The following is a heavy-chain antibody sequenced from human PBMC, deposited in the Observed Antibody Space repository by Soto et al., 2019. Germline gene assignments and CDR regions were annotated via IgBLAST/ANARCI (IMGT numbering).Heavy chain of an antibody. CDR2: MNAKSGDT. D-gene: IGHD3-16*01. CDR1: GFTFSDFD. J-gene: IGHJ6*02. Sequence: QAHLEQSGAELKRPGASVKVSCKASGFTFSDFDINWLRQASGQGPEWMGWMNAKSGDTFFAQRFQGKFNMTWDTSLSTAYMEVGSLTSDDTAIYYCARGNPFNYAGFDVWGQGTTVAVSS. CDR3: ARGNPFNYAGFDV. V-gene: IGHV1-8*01.